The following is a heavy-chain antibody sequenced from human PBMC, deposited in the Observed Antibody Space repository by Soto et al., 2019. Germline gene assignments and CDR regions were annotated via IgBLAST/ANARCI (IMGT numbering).Heavy chain of an antibody. CDR2: INSDGSST. D-gene: IGHD2-21*02. V-gene: IGHV3-74*01. CDR1: GFTFSSYW. J-gene: IGHJ5*02. CDR3: ARDKYCGGDCYSNWFDP. Sequence: GGSLRLSCAASGFTFSSYWMHWVRQAPGKGLVWVSRINSDGSSTSYADSVKGRFTISRDNAKNTLYLQMNSLRAEDTAVYYRARDKYCGGDCYSNWFDPWGQGTLVTSPQ.